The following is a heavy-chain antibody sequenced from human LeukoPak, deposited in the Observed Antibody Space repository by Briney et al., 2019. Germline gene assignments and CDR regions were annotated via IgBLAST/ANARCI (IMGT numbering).Heavy chain of an antibody. CDR2: IYSGGTT. CDR3: ARVIWGHMDV. J-gene: IGHJ6*03. D-gene: IGHD2-15*01. Sequence: GGSLRLSCAASGFTVNSNYMTWVRQAPGKGLEWVSVIYSGGTTYYADSVKGRFTISRDNSKNTLYLQMNSLRREDTAVYYCARVIWGHMDVWGKGTTVTISS. CDR1: GFTVNSNY. V-gene: IGHV3-53*01.